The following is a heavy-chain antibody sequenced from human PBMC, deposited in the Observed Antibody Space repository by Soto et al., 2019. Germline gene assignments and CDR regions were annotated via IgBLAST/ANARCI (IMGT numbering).Heavy chain of an antibody. V-gene: IGHV1-69*12. D-gene: IGHD5-18*01. CDR1: GGTFSTYA. J-gene: IGHJ4*02. CDR2: IIPMFGTA. Sequence: QVQLVQSGAEVKKPESSVKVSSKAPGGTFSTYAISWVRQAPGQGLEWMGGIIPMFGTANYAQRFQDRVTITADEATNTVYMELTSLRSEHTAVYFCASGIQLWLRRINNGYSGWGQGTLVTVSS. CDR3: ASGIQLWLRRINNGYSG.